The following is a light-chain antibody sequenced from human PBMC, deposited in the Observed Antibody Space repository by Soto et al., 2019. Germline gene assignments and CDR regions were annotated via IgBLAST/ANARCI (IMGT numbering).Light chain of an antibody. V-gene: IGKV3-20*01. J-gene: IGKJ2*01. CDR3: QHYGSSPPMYT. CDR2: GAS. Sequence: EIVLTQSPGTLSLSPGERATLSCRASQSISSNYFAWYQQKPGQAPRLLIYGASTRTNGIPDKFSGSGSGTDFTLTISRLEPEDFAVYYCQHYGSSPPMYTFGQGTKLEIK. CDR1: QSISSNY.